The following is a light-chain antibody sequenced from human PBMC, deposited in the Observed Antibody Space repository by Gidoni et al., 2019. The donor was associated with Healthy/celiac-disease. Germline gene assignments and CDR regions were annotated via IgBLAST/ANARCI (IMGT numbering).Light chain of an antibody. Sequence: DTQMTQSPSSVSASLGDRVTITCRASQGISSWLAWYQKKPGKAPKLRIYAASSLQSGAPSRFSGSESGTDFTLTISSLQPEDFATYYCQQANSFSLTFGGGTKVEIK. CDR3: QQANSFSLT. CDR2: AAS. CDR1: QGISSW. J-gene: IGKJ4*01. V-gene: IGKV1-12*01.